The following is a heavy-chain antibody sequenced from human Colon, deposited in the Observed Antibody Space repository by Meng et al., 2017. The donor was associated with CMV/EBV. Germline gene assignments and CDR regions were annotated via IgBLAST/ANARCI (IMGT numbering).Heavy chain of an antibody. D-gene: IGHD2-15*01. CDR3: AKGVSGPLYYFDY. V-gene: IGHV3-30*04. CDR1: GFTFSSYP. J-gene: IGHJ4*02. Sequence: GESLKISCIASGFTFSSYPMHWVRQAPGKGLEWVAVISYHGGIKLYADSVKGRFTISRDDSKNTLYLQMDSLRTEDTAVYYCAKGVSGPLYYFDYWGQGMLVTVSS. CDR2: ISYHGGIK.